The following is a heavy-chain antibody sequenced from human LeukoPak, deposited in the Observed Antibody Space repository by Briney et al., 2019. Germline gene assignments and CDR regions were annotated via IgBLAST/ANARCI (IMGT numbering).Heavy chain of an antibody. V-gene: IGHV3-30-3*01. J-gene: IGHJ4*02. CDR1: GFIFSSYA. D-gene: IGHD6-6*01. CDR2: ISYDGSNK. CDR3: AKDPRIAARLLGYYFDY. Sequence: QPGGPLRLSCAASGFIFSSYAMHWVRQAPGKGLEWVAVISYDGSNKYYADSVKGRFTISRDNSKNTLYLQMNSLRAEDTAVYYCAKDPRIAARLLGYYFDYWGQGTLVTVSS.